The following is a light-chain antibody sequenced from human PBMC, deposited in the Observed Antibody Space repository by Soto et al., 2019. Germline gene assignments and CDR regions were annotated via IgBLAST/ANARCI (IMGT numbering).Light chain of an antibody. J-gene: IGKJ2*01. CDR2: KAS. CDR3: QQYDSIPST. V-gene: IGKV1-5*03. CDR1: QTINSW. Sequence: DIQMTQSPSTLSASVRDRVTITCRASQTINSWLAWYQQRPGKAPRLLIYKASTLESGVPSRFSGSGSGTEFTLTISTLQPDDFATYYCQQYDSIPSTFGQGTKLDIK.